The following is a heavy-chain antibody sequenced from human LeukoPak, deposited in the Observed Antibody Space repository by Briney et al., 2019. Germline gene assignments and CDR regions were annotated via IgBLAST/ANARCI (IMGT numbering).Heavy chain of an antibody. CDR2: IYHSGST. D-gene: IGHD6-19*01. CDR3: ARAFIAVARDAFDI. V-gene: IGHV4-38-2*01. CDR1: GYSISSGYY. Sequence: SETLSLTCAVSGYSISSGYYWGWIRQPPGKGLEWIGSIYHSGSTYYNPSLKSRVTISVDTSKNQFSLKLSSVTAADTAVYYCARAFIAVARDAFDIWGQGTMVTVSS. J-gene: IGHJ3*02.